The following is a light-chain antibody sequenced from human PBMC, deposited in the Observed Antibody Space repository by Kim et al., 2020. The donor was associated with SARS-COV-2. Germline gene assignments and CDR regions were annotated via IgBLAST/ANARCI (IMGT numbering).Light chain of an antibody. V-gene: IGKV1-39*01. CDR2: AAS. Sequence: DIQMTQSPSSLSASVGDRVTITCRASQSISSYLNWYHQKPGKAPNLLISAASDLQSGVPSRFSGSGSGTDFTLTISSLQPEDFATYYCQQSYSTPQTFGQGTKVEIK. CDR1: QSISSY. J-gene: IGKJ1*01. CDR3: QQSYSTPQT.